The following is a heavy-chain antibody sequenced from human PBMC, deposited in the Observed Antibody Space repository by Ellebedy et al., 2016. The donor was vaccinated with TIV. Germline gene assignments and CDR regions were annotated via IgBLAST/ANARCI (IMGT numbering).Heavy chain of an antibody. J-gene: IGHJ6*02. CDR1: GYTFTSYA. Sequence: ASVKVSCKASGYTFTSYAMHWVRQAPGQRLEWMGWINAGNGNTKYSQKFQGRVTITRDTSASTAYMELSSLRSEDTAVYYCARERITIFGVVMYYYGMDVWGQGTTVTVSS. V-gene: IGHV1-3*01. D-gene: IGHD3-3*01. CDR2: INAGNGNT. CDR3: ARERITIFGVVMYYYGMDV.